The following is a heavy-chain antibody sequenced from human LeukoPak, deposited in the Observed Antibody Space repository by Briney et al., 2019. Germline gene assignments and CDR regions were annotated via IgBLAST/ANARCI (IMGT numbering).Heavy chain of an antibody. V-gene: IGHV3-23*01. CDR3: AKDYAESYGDYCDY. D-gene: IGHD4-17*01. CDR2: ISGSGGST. CDR1: RFTFSSYA. Sequence: GGSLRLSCAASRFTFSSYAMSWVRQAPGRGLEWVSTISGSGGSTYYADSVKGRFTISRDNSKNTLYLQMNSLRAEDTAVYYCAKDYAESYGDYCDYWGQGTLVTVSS. J-gene: IGHJ4*02.